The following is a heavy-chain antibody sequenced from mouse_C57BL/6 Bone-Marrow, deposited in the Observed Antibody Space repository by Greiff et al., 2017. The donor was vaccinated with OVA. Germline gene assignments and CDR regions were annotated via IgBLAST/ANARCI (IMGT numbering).Heavy chain of an antibody. J-gene: IGHJ3*01. CDR3: ASFAY. Sequence: VQLQQPGAELVRPGTSVKLSCKASGYTFTSYWMHWVKQRPGQGLEWIGVIDPSDSYTNYNQKFKGKATLTVDTSSSTAYMQLSSLTSEDFAVYYCASFAYWGQGTLVTVSA. V-gene: IGHV1-59*01. CDR2: IDPSDSYT. CDR1: GYTFTSYW.